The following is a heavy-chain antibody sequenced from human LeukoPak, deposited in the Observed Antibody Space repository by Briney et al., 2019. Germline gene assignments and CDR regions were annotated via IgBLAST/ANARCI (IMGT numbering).Heavy chain of an antibody. CDR2: IYHSGST. V-gene: IGHV4-4*02. J-gene: IGHJ4*02. CDR1: GGSISNENW. D-gene: IGHD3-22*01. CDR3: AREKLDDSSGYYYRNFDY. Sequence: SETLSLTCAVSGGSISNENWWGWVRRPPGKGLEWIGEIYHSGSTNYIPSLKSRVTISVDKSKNQFSLKLSSVTAADTAVYYCAREKLDDSSGYYYRNFDYWGQGTLVTVSS.